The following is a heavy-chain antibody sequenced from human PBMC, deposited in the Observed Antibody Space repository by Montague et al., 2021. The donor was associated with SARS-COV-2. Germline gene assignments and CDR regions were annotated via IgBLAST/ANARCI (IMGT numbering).Heavy chain of an antibody. Sequence: SLRLSFAASGFTFSSYAMHWVRQAPGKGLEWVAVISYDGSNKYYADSVKGRFTISRDNSKNTLYLQMNSLRAEDTAVYYCAREDPSFDAFDIWGQGTMVTVSS. J-gene: IGHJ3*02. CDR3: AREDPSFDAFDI. V-gene: IGHV3-30*04. CDR2: ISYDGSNK. CDR1: GFTFSSYA.